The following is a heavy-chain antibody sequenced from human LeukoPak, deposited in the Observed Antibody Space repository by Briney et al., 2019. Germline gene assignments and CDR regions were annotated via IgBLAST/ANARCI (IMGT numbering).Heavy chain of an antibody. Sequence: SETLSLTCAVSGGSITTTNFDWAWIRQPPGQGLEWIATISSSGKSYYNPYLMSRVTVSVDTSKNQFSLDVTSVTATDTGLFYCARFKGGTGFDYWGRGILVIVS. CDR2: ISSSGKS. V-gene: IGHV4-39*01. D-gene: IGHD1-26*01. CDR3: ARFKGGTGFDY. CDR1: GGSITTTNFD. J-gene: IGHJ4*02.